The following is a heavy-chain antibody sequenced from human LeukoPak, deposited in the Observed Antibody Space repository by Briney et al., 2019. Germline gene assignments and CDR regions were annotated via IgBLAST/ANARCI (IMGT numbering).Heavy chain of an antibody. CDR1: GFTFTTYA. V-gene: IGHV3-23*01. CDR2: IGGSSDFT. Sequence: GGSLRLSCAASGFTFTTYAMSWVRQVPGKGLEWVSAIGGSSDFTYYAEYVKGRFTISRDNSKNTLFLQMNSLRAEDTAVYYCAKGGPMVRGVRETGDYWGQGTLVTVSS. CDR3: AKGGPMVRGVRETGDY. J-gene: IGHJ4*02. D-gene: IGHD3-10*01.